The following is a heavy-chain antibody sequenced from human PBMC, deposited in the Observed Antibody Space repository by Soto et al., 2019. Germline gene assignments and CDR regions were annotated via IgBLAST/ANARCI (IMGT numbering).Heavy chain of an antibody. Sequence: PSETLSLTCTVAGGSISSYYWNWIRQPPGMGLEWIGYIYYSGTINYNPSLESRATISVDTSKSQFSLKLSSVTAADTAVYFCARERPITAAGFRRYGLDVWGQGTTVTVSS. D-gene: IGHD6-13*01. CDR1: GGSISSYY. V-gene: IGHV4-59*01. CDR2: IYYSGTI. J-gene: IGHJ6*02. CDR3: ARERPITAAGFRRYGLDV.